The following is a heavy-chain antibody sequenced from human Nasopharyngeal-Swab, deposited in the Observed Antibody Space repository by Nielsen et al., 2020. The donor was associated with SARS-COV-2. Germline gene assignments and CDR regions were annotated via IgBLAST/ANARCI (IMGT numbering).Heavy chain of an antibody. V-gene: IGHV3-23*01. CDR3: AKDYYDSSGYHPDAFDI. D-gene: IGHD3-22*01. Sequence: ETLSLTCAASGFTFSSYAMSWVRQAPGKGLEWVSAISGSGGSTYYADSVKGRFTISRDNSKNTLYLQMNSLRAEDTAVYYCAKDYYDSSGYHPDAFDIWGQGTMVTVSS. CDR1: GFTFSSYA. J-gene: IGHJ3*02. CDR2: ISGSGGST.